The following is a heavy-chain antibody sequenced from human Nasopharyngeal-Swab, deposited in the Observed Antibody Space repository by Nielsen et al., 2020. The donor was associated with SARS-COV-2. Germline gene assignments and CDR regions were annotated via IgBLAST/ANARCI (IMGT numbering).Heavy chain of an antibody. J-gene: IGHJ4*02. V-gene: IGHV4-38-2*02. D-gene: IGHD3-22*01. CDR3: AKERSGFFDY. CDR2: IYHSGST. CDR1: GYSISSGYD. Sequence: SETLSLTCTVSGYSISSGYDWGWIRQPPGKGLEWIGSIYHSGSTYYNPSLKSRVTISVDTSKNQFSLKLSSVTAADTAVYYCAKERSGFFDYWGQGTLVTVSS.